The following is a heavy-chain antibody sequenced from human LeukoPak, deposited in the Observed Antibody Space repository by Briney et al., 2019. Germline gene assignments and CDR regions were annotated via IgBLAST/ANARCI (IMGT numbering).Heavy chain of an antibody. Sequence: SETLSLTCAVSGGSIRSSNWWSGVRQPPGKGLEWIGEINHSGSTNYNPSLKSRVTISVDTSKNQFSLKLSSVTAADTAVYYCARGRGYDSYYYYYMDVWGKGTTVTVSS. V-gene: IGHV4-4*02. CDR3: ARGRGYDSYYYYYMDV. J-gene: IGHJ6*03. CDR1: GGSIRSSNW. CDR2: INHSGST. D-gene: IGHD5-12*01.